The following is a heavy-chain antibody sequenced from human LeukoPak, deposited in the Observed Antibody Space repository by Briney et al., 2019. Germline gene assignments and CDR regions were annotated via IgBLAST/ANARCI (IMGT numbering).Heavy chain of an antibody. Sequence: SETLSRTCTVSGGSISSHYWSWIRQPPGKGLEWIGYIYYSGSTNYNPSLKSRVTISVDTSKNQFSLKLSSVTAADTAVYYCARGGGSYEVMDYWGQGTLVTVSS. V-gene: IGHV4-59*11. CDR2: IYYSGST. CDR3: ARGGGSYEVMDY. D-gene: IGHD1-26*01. J-gene: IGHJ4*02. CDR1: GGSISSHY.